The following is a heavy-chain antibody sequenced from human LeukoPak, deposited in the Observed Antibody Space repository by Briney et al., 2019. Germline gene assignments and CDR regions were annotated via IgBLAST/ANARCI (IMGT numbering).Heavy chain of an antibody. CDR2: INSDGSWT. D-gene: IGHD2/OR15-2a*01. Sequence: PGGSLRLSCADSGTYLMHWVRQAPGKGLVWVSHINSDGSWTGYADSVKGRFTISKDNAKNTVSLQMNNLRAEDTAVYYCVTFYETYWGRGTLVTVSS. CDR3: VTFYETY. CDR1: GTYL. J-gene: IGHJ4*02. V-gene: IGHV3-74*01.